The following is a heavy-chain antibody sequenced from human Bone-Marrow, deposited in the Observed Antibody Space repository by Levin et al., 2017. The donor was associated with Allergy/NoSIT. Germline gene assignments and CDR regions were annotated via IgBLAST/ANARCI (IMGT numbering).Heavy chain of an antibody. V-gene: IGHV3-21*01. D-gene: IGHD2-2*01. J-gene: IGHJ4*02. Sequence: SGGSLRLSCAASGFNFASYGMNWVRQAPGKGLEWVSPISGTGRHIYLADSLKGRFTISRDNAKNSLSLQMNNLRVEDTAVFYCAKDEGPFSSSFAFDCWGQGALVTVSS. CDR1: GFNFASYG. CDR2: ISGTGRHI. CDR3: AKDEGPFSSSFAFDC.